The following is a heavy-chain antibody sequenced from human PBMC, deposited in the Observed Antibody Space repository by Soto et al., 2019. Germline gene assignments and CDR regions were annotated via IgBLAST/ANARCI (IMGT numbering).Heavy chain of an antibody. V-gene: IGHV2-5*02. CDR2: LYWDDDK. CDR3: VQSRCGGDCLEIYSSHAYNGLDV. J-gene: IGHJ6*02. Sequence: QVTLKESGPTLVKPTQTLTLTCTVSGLSLRTTGVGVGWVRQPPGKALEWLALLYWDDDKRYSPSLRSRLTIAKDISEQKVVLTMTNIDTVDTATYYCVQSRCGGDCLEIYSSHAYNGLDVWGQGTTVTVSS. CDR1: GLSLRTTGVG. D-gene: IGHD2-21*02.